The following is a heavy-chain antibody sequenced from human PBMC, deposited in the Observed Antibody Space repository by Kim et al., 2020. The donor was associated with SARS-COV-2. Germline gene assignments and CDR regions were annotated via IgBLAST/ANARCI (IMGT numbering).Heavy chain of an antibody. V-gene: IGHV5-51*01. CDR2: IYPGDSDT. Sequence: GESLKISCKGSGYSFTSYWIGWVRQMPGKGLEWMGIIYPGDSDTRYSPSFQGQVTISADKSISTDYLQWSSLKASDTAMYYCASKGGDGYNDYYYGMDVWGQGTTVTVSS. J-gene: IGHJ6*02. CDR1: GYSFTSYW. D-gene: IGHD3-16*01. CDR3: ASKGGDGYNDYYYGMDV.